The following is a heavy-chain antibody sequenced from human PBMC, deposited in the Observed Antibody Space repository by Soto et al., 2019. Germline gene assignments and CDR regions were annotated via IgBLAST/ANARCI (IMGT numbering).Heavy chain of an antibody. J-gene: IGHJ3*02. CDR1: GYTFTSYG. Sequence: ASVKVSCKASGYTFTSYGISWVRQAPGQGLEWMGWISAYNGNTNYAQKLQGRVTTTTDTSTSTAYMELRSLRSDDTAVYYCASERSRWDDAFDIWGQGTMVTVSS. D-gene: IGHD1-26*01. V-gene: IGHV1-18*01. CDR2: ISAYNGNT. CDR3: ASERSRWDDAFDI.